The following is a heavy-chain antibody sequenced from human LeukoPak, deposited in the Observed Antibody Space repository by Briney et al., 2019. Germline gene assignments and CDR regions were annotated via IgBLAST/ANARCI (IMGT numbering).Heavy chain of an antibody. J-gene: IGHJ5*02. CDR2: IIPIFGTA. CDR1: GGTFSSYA. D-gene: IGHD3-22*01. Sequence: ASVKVSCKASGGTFSSYAISWVRQAPGQGLEWMGGIIPIFGTANYAQKFQGRVTITADKSTSTAYMELSSLRSEDTAVYYCARKVPNDSSGYYYRGQFDPWGQGTLVTVST. V-gene: IGHV1-69*06. CDR3: ARKVPNDSSGYYYRGQFDP.